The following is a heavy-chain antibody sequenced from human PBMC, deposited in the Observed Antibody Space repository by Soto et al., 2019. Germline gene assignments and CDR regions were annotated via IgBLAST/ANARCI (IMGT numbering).Heavy chain of an antibody. CDR1: GFTFSSYG. Sequence: QVQLVESGGGVVQPGRSLRLSCAASGFTFSSYGMHWVRQAPGKGLEWVAVISYDGSNKYYADSVKGRFTISRDNSKNTLYLQMNSLRAEDMAVYYCAKPDSSGWYAGVNWGQGTLVTVSS. D-gene: IGHD6-19*01. CDR2: ISYDGSNK. CDR3: AKPDSSGWYAGVN. J-gene: IGHJ4*02. V-gene: IGHV3-30*18.